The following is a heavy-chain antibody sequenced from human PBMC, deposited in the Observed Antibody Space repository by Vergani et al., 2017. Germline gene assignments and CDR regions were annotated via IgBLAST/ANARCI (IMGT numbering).Heavy chain of an antibody. V-gene: IGHV3-33*06. CDR1: GFRFSSYG. D-gene: IGHD3-10*01. J-gene: IGHJ4*02. CDR2: IWYDGSNK. CDR3: AKQYFVSGNYLFDY. Sequence: QVQLVESGGGVVQPGRSLILSCAASGFRFSSYGMNWVRQAPGKGLEWVAVIWYDGSNKYYADSVKGRFTISRDNSKNMLFLQMNNLRTEDTAIYYCAKQYFVSGNYLFDYWGQGTLVTVSS.